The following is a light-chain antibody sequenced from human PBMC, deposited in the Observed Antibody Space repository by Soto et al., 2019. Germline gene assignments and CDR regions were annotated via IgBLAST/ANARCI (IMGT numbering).Light chain of an antibody. Sequence: EVVMTQSPATLSVSPGETATLSCRASQSIRSNLAWYQQKPGQAPRLLIYGASTRATGNPGRFSGSGSGTEFTRTISSLQFEDFAVYYCHQYKNWPRTFGQGTKVEIK. V-gene: IGKV3-15*01. CDR1: QSIRSN. CDR2: GAS. CDR3: HQYKNWPRT. J-gene: IGKJ1*01.